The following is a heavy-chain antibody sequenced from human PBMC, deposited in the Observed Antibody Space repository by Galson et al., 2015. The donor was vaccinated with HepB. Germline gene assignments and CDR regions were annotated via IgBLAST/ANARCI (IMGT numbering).Heavy chain of an antibody. Sequence: SVKVSCKASGGTFSSYAISWVRQAPGQGLEWMGGIIPIFGTANYAQKFQGRVTITADESTSTAYMELSSLRSEDTAVYYCAREGYSSSWLGGGGDYYYYYYMDVWGKGTTVTVSS. D-gene: IGHD6-13*01. CDR1: GGTFSSYA. CDR3: AREGYSSSWLGGGGDYYYYYYMDV. CDR2: IIPIFGTA. J-gene: IGHJ6*03. V-gene: IGHV1-69*13.